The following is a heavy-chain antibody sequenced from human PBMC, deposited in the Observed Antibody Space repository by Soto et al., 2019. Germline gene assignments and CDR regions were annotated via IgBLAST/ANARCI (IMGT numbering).Heavy chain of an antibody. CDR1: GGSISSGDYY. CDR3: ARDSGYDIPVPFDP. Sequence: PSETLSLTCTVSGGSISSGDYYWSWIRQPPGKGLEWIGYIYYSGSTYYNPSLKSRVTISVDTSKNQFSLKLSSVTAADTAVYYCARDSGYDIPVPFDPWGQGTLVTVSS. V-gene: IGHV4-30-4*01. J-gene: IGHJ5*02. CDR2: IYYSGST. D-gene: IGHD5-12*01.